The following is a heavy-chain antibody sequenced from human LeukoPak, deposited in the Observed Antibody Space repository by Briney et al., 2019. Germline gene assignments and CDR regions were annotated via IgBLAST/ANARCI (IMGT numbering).Heavy chain of an antibody. Sequence: GESLKISCKGSGYSFTNYWIGWVRQMPGKGLEWMGIIYPGDSDARYGPSFQGQVTISADKSISTAYLQWSSLKASDTAIYYCARRVYSNYWYFDLRAVAPWSLSPQ. V-gene: IGHV5-51*01. J-gene: IGHJ2*01. CDR3: ARRVYSNYWYFDL. CDR2: IYPGDSDA. CDR1: GYSFTNYW. D-gene: IGHD4-11*01.